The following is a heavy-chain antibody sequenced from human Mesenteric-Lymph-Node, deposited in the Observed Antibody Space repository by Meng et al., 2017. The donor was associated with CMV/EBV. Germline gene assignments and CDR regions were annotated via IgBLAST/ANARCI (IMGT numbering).Heavy chain of an antibody. CDR1: GYTFTGYY. Sequence: ASVKVSCKASGYTFTGYYLHWVRQAPGQGLEWMGWINPYSGDTNYAQKFQGRVTMTRDTSTSTAYMELSRLRSGDPAIYYCARPWELLYEGPFPFWGQGTLVTVSS. CDR2: INPYSGDT. CDR3: ARPWELLYEGPFPF. V-gene: IGHV1-2*02. D-gene: IGHD1-26*01. J-gene: IGHJ4*02.